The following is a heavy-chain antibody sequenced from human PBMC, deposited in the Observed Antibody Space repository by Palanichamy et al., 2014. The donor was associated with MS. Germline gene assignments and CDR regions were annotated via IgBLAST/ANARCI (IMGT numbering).Heavy chain of an antibody. CDR3: ARGRGNYYYYGMDV. D-gene: IGHD3-10*01. V-gene: IGHV4-34*01. Sequence: QVQLQQWGAGLLKPSETLSLTCAVYGGSFSTDYWSWTRQSPGKGLEWIGEIIQSGDTNYNPSLKSRVTISVDTSKNQFSLRLSSVTAADTAVYYCARGRGNYYYYGMDVWGQGTTVTVSS. J-gene: IGHJ6*02. CDR1: GGSFSTDY. CDR2: IIQSGDT.